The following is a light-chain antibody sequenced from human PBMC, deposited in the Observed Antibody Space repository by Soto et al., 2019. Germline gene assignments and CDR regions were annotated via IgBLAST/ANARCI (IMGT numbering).Light chain of an antibody. CDR2: DAS. Sequence: EIVLTQSPGTLSLPPGEIATLSCRACPIVASTHLAWYRQTPGKTPRLLIYDASSRATGIPDRISGSGSGTDFTLTISRLEPQDFAVYCCQQYGSAPVTFGPGTKVDIK. CDR3: QQYGSAPVT. CDR1: PIVASTH. J-gene: IGKJ3*01. V-gene: IGKV3-20*01.